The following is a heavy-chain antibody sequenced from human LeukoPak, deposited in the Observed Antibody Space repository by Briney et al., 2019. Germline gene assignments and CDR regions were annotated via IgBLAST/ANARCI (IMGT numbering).Heavy chain of an antibody. CDR3: ARDDGYSGYGNLDH. D-gene: IGHD5-12*01. CDR2: VNPSGGTI. V-gene: IGHV1-46*01. Sequence: GASVKVSCKAYGYTFTSYYIHWVRQAPGQGLEWTGVVNPSGGTINYAQKFEDRVTMTSDTSTGTVYMELSSLRSEDTAVYYCARDDGYSGYGNLDHWGQGTLVTVSS. J-gene: IGHJ4*02. CDR1: GYTFTSYY.